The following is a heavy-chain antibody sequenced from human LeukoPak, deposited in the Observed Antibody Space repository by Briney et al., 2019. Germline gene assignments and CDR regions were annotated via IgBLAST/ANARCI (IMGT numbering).Heavy chain of an antibody. CDR3: AREAGLTTMTVRKFDY. D-gene: IGHD4-17*01. Sequence: SETLSLTCSVSGDSISYFYWSWIRQAAGKGLEWIGRIYTSGSTNYNPSLKSRVTISVDTSKNQLSLQLNSVTPEDTAVYYCAREAGLTTMTVRKFDYWGQGTLVTVSS. J-gene: IGHJ4*02. V-gene: IGHV4-4*07. CDR1: GDSISYFY. CDR2: IYTSGST.